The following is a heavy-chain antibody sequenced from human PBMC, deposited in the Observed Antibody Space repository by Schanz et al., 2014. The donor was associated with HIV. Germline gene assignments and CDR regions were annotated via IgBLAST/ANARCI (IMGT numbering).Heavy chain of an antibody. V-gene: IGHV3-30*18. CDR3: AKPEYDSSGNSQSHFDY. CDR2: MSYDGINK. Sequence: QLLESGGGLVQPGGLLRLSCAASGFTFSGFAMSWVRQTPGKGLEWVAVMSYDGINKHYADSVKGRFTISRDNSKNTLYLQMTTLRTEDTAVYYCAKPEYDSSGNSQSHFDYWGQGTLVTVSS. CDR1: GFTFSGFA. J-gene: IGHJ4*02. D-gene: IGHD3-22*01.